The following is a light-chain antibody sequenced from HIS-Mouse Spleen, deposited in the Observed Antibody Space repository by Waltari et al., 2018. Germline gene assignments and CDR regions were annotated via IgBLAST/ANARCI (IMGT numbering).Light chain of an antibody. CDR3: QQYNNWPRT. J-gene: IGKJ1*01. V-gene: IGKV3-15*01. Sequence: EIVLTQPPATLSVSPGERATLSRRASQSVSSNLTWYQQKPGQAPRLLIYGASTRATGIPARFSGSGSGTEFTLTISSMQSEDFAVYYCQQYNNWPRTFGQGTKVEIK. CDR1: QSVSSN. CDR2: GAS.